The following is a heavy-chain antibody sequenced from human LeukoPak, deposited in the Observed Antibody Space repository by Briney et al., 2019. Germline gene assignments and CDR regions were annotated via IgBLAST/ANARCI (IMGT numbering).Heavy chain of an antibody. J-gene: IGHJ4*02. CDR3: ATGPPPDTATVGVHY. D-gene: IGHD5-18*01. CDR1: GYTLTELS. Sequence: SVKVSCKVSGYTLTELSMHWVRQAPGKGLEWMGGFDPEDGETIYAQRFQGRVTMTEDTSTDTAYMELSSLRSEDTAVYYCATGPPPDTATVGVHYWGQGTLVTVSS. CDR2: FDPEDGET. V-gene: IGHV1-24*01.